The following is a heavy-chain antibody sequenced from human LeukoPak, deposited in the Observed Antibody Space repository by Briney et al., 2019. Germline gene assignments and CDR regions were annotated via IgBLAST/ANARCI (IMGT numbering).Heavy chain of an antibody. D-gene: IGHD2-2*01. CDR3: ARSYDCSSTSCYRGGRFDP. V-gene: IGHV1-2*02. Sequence: GASMKVSCKASGYTFTGYYMHWVRQAPGQGLEWMGWINPNSGGTNYAQKFQGRVTMTRDTSISTAYMELSRLRSDDTAVYYCARSYDCSSTSCYRGGRFDPWGQGTLVTVSS. CDR1: GYTFTGYY. J-gene: IGHJ5*02. CDR2: INPNSGGT.